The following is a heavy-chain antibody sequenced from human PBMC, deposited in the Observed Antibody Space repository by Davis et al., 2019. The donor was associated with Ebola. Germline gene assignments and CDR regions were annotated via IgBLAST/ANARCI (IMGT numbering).Heavy chain of an antibody. J-gene: IGHJ3*02. CDR3: ARVDPWWELLMGAFDI. V-gene: IGHV4-59*01. CDR2: IYYSGST. D-gene: IGHD1-26*01. CDR1: GGSISSYY. Sequence: PSETLSLTCTVSGGSISSYYWSWIRQPPGKGLEWIGYIYYSGSTNYNPSLKSRVTISVDTSKNQFSLKLSSVTAADTAVYYCARVDPWWELLMGAFDIWGQGTMVTVSS.